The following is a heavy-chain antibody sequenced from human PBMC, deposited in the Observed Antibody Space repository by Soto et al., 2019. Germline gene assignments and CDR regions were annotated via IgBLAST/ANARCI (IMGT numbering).Heavy chain of an antibody. Sequence: SVKVSCKASGGTFSSYAISWVRQAPGQGLEWMGGIIPIFGTANYAQKFQGRVTITADESTSTAYMEPSSLRSEDTAVYYCASLETLMVRGDHPFDPSGHGTLVTVS. CDR3: ASLETLMVRGDHPFDP. D-gene: IGHD3-10*01. CDR1: GGTFSSYA. CDR2: IIPIFGTA. V-gene: IGHV1-69*13. J-gene: IGHJ5*02.